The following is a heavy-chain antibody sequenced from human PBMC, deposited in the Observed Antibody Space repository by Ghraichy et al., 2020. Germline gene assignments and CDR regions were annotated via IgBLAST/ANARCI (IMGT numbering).Heavy chain of an antibody. J-gene: IGHJ6*02. Sequence: SQTLSRTCTVSGGSISSGSYYWSWIRQPAGKGLEWIGRIYTSGSTNYNPSLKSRVTISVDTSKNQFSLKLSSVTAADTAVYYCARDLTRYCSGGSCYSWVNYYYGMDVWGQGTTVTVSS. CDR2: IYTSGST. D-gene: IGHD2-15*01. V-gene: IGHV4-61*02. CDR1: GGSISSGSYY. CDR3: ARDLTRYCSGGSCYSWVNYYYGMDV.